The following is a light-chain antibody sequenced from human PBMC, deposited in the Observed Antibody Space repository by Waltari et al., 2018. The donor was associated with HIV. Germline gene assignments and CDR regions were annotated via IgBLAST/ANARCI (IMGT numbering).Light chain of an antibody. J-gene: IGLJ3*02. CDR2: RNY. V-gene: IGLV1-47*01. CDR1: SSSIGTNY. Sequence: QSVLTQPPSTSGAPGQRVIISCSGSSSSIGTNYVYWYQKLPGKAPKLLIYRNYERPSWVPYRLTGTSSGSSASLAIRGRRSEDEADYYCASWDESLGGPKWVFGGGTSLTVL. CDR3: ASWDESLGGPKWV.